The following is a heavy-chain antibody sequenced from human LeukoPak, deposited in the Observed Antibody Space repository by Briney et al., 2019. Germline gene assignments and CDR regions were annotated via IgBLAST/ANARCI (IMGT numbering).Heavy chain of an antibody. V-gene: IGHV3-30*03. J-gene: IGHJ4*02. Sequence: GGSLRLSCAASGFTFSSYGMHWVRQAPGKGLEWVAVISYDGSNKYYADSVKGRFTISRDNSKNTLYLQMNSLRAEDTAVYYCARGVVPAAIGYFDYWGQGTLVTVSS. D-gene: IGHD2-2*01. CDR2: ISYDGSNK. CDR1: GFTFSSYG. CDR3: ARGVVPAAIGYFDY.